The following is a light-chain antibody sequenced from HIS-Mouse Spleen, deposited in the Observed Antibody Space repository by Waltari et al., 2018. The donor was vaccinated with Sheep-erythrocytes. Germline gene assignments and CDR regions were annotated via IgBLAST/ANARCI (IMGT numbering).Light chain of an antibody. J-gene: IGLJ1*01. CDR3: CSYAGSYNHV. Sequence: QSALTQPRSVSGSPGQSVTIPCPGTSSDVGGYNYVPCYQQHPGKAPQLMIYDVSKRPSGVPDRFSGSKSGNTASLTISGLQAEDEADYYCCSYAGSYNHVFATGTKVTVL. CDR1: SSDVGGYNY. V-gene: IGLV2-11*01. CDR2: DVS.